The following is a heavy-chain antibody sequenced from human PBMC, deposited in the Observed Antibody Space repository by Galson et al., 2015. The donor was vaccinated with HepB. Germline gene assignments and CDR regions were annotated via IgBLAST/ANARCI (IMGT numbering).Heavy chain of an antibody. CDR1: GFTFSDYY. Sequence: SLRLSCAASGFTFSDYYMSWIRQAPGKGLEWVSYISSSSSYTNYADSVEGRFTISRDNAKNSLYLQMNSLRAEDTAVYYCARELNVGAVAGTDYWGQGTLVTVSS. CDR2: ISSSSSYT. D-gene: IGHD6-19*01. V-gene: IGHV3-11*05. J-gene: IGHJ4*02. CDR3: ARELNVGAVAGTDY.